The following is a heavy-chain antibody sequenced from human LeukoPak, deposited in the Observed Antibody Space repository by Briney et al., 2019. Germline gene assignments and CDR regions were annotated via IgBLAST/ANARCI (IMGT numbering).Heavy chain of an antibody. CDR2: IRSDNSDT. CDR1: GFTFSSYG. D-gene: IGHD3-22*01. CDR3: AKEDTYDSSGYIFDY. J-gene: IGHJ4*02. Sequence: GGSLRLSCATSGFTFSSYGMNWVRQAPGKGLEWLASIRSDNSDTYYADSVKGRFTISRDNSKNTLYLQMNSLRAEDTAVYYCAKEDTYDSSGYIFDYWGQGTLVTVSS. V-gene: IGHV3-30*02.